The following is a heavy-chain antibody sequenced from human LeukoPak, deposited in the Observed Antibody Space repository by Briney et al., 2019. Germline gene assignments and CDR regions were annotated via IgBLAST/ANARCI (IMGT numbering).Heavy chain of an antibody. J-gene: IGHJ4*02. CDR3: ARGALGLDY. V-gene: IGHV3-13*04. Sequence: PGGSLRLSCAASGFTFSSYDIQWVRQATGKGLEWVSSIGTAGDTYYAGSVKGRFTLSRENAKKSSYLQMNNLGAGDTAIYYCARGALGLDYWGQGAPVTVSS. CDR2: IGTAGDT. CDR1: GFTFSSYD.